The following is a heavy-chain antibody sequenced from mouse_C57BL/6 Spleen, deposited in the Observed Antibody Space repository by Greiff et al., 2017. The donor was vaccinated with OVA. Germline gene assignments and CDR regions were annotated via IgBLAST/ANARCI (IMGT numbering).Heavy chain of an antibody. D-gene: IGHD2-1*01. J-gene: IGHJ4*01. CDR2: INPSNGGT. CDR3: ARGDRGDYGKSSYAMDY. CDR1: GYTFTSYW. V-gene: IGHV1-53*01. Sequence: QVQLQQPGTELVKPGASVKLSCKASGYTFTSYWMHWVKQRPGQGLEWIGNINPSNGGTNYNEKFKSKATLTVDKSSSTAYMQLSSLTSEDAAVYYCARGDRGDYGKSSYAMDYWGQGTSVTVSS.